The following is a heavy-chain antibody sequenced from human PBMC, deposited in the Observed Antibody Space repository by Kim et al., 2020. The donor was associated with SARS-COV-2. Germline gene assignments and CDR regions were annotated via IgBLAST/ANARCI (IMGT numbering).Heavy chain of an antibody. Sequence: GGSLRLSCAASGFTFSSYAMSWVRQAPGKGLEWVSAISGSGGSTYYADSVKGRFTISRDNSKNTLYLQMNSLRAEDTAVYYCASYNSSGETGWFAPWGQGTLVTVSS. D-gene: IGHD6-19*01. CDR2: ISGSGGST. J-gene: IGHJ5*02. V-gene: IGHV3-23*01. CDR3: ASYNSSGETGWFAP. CDR1: GFTFSSYA.